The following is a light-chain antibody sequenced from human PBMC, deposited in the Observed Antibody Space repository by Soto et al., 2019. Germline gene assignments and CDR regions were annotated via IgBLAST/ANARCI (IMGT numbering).Light chain of an antibody. V-gene: IGKV3-20*01. Sequence: EVVLTQSPGTLSLSPGVRATLSCRASQSVGNSFVAWYQQKPGQPPRLLIYDTSKRATGIPDRFSGSVSGTDFTLSISRVEPEDFAVFYCQQYGTPEIIFGQGTRLEI. CDR1: QSVGNSF. J-gene: IGKJ5*01. CDR3: QQYGTPEII. CDR2: DTS.